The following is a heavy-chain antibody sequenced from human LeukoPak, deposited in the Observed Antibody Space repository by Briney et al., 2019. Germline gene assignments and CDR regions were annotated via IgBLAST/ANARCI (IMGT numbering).Heavy chain of an antibody. CDR2: IDAGNGKT. D-gene: IGHD3-10*01. J-gene: IGHJ4*02. Sequence: GASVKVSCKASQYSFTDYAVHWVRQAPGQRLEWMGWIDAGNGKTKYSQSFQGRLTIIRDTSATTAYMELSSLRAEDTAVYYCARAGRPMIGGVTPLEHFDSWGQGTLVTVSS. CDR3: ARAGRPMIGGVTPLEHFDS. CDR1: QYSFTDYA. V-gene: IGHV1-3*01.